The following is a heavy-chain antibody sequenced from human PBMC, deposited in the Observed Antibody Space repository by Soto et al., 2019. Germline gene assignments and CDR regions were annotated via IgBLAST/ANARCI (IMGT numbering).Heavy chain of an antibody. J-gene: IGHJ4*02. CDR3: AKDHYGEDPGRDYFDY. D-gene: IGHD4-17*01. V-gene: IGHV3-23*01. Sequence: PGGSLRLSCAASGFTFSSYAMSWVRQAPGKGLEWVSAISGSGGSTYYADSVKGRFTISRDNSKNTLYLQMNSLRAEDTAVYYCAKDHYGEDPGRDYFDYWGQGTLVTVSS. CDR2: ISGSGGST. CDR1: GFTFSSYA.